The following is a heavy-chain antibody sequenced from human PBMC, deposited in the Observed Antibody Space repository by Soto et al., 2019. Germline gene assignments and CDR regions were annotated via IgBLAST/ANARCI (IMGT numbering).Heavy chain of an antibody. Sequence: QGQLVQSGAEVKKPGSSVKVSCKASGGTFSSYAISWVRQAPGQGLEWMGGIIPIFGTANYAQKFQGRVTNTADKSTSTAYMELSSLRSEDTAVYYCARWLHFFAGRYYFDYWGQGTLVTVSS. CDR2: IIPIFGTA. D-gene: IGHD5-12*01. J-gene: IGHJ4*02. V-gene: IGHV1-69*06. CDR3: ARWLHFFAGRYYFDY. CDR1: GGTFSSYA.